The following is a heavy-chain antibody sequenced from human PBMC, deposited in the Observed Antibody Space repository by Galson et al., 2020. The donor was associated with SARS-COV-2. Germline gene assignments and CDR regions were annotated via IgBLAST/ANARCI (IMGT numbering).Heavy chain of an antibody. D-gene: IGHD5-18*01. Sequence: QLGESLKISCAASGFTFSNYGMHWVRQAPGKGLEWVAVISYEGSNKYYADSVRGRFIISRDNSKNTLYLQMNSLRAEDTAVYYCAKVGYSYGYSWGMVDYWGQGTLVTVSS. V-gene: IGHV3-30*18. CDR3: AKVGYSYGYSWGMVDY. CDR1: GFTFSNYG. J-gene: IGHJ4*02. CDR2: ISYEGSNK.